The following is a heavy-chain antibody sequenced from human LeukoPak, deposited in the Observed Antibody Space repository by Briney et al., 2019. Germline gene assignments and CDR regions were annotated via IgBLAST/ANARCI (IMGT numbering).Heavy chain of an antibody. CDR2: IIPIFGTA. Sequence: SVKVSCKASGGTFSSYAISWVRQAPGQGLEWTGEIIPIFGTANYAQKFQGRVTITADESTSTAYMELSSLRSEDTAVYYCAAGPRFGVVISPADYWGQGTLVTVSS. D-gene: IGHD3-3*01. V-gene: IGHV1-69*01. CDR3: AAGPRFGVVISPADY. CDR1: GGTFSSYA. J-gene: IGHJ4*02.